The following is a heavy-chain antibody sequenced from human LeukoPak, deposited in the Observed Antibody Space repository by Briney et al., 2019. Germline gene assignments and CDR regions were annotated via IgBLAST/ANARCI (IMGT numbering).Heavy chain of an antibody. CDR1: GFTVSGNY. CDR2: IYSGAGT. D-gene: IGHD6-19*01. Sequence: GGSLRLSCAASGFTVSGNYMSWDRQAPGKGLEWVSLIYSGAGTYYADSVKGRFTISRGNSKNTLYLQMDSLRAEDTAVYYCARGYSNGWFFFDYWGQGTLVTVSS. CDR3: ARGYSNGWFFFDY. V-gene: IGHV3-53*01. J-gene: IGHJ4*02.